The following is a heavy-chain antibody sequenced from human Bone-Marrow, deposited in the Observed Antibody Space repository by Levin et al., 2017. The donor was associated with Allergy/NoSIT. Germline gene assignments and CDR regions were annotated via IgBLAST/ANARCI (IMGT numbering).Heavy chain of an antibody. CDR3: ARIYDSSGYYSGVGTLDI. D-gene: IGHD3-22*01. J-gene: IGHJ3*02. V-gene: IGHV3-53*01. CDR1: GFIVSSNY. CDR2: IYSGGAT. Sequence: GGSLRLSCSASGFIVSSNYMSWVRQAPGKGLEWVSVIYSGGATYYADSVKGRFTISRDNAKNTLYLQMNSLRAEDTAVYYCARIYDSSGYYSGVGTLDIWGQGTRVTVSS.